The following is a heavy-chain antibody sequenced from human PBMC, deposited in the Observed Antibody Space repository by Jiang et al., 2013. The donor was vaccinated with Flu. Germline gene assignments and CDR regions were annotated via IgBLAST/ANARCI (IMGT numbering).Heavy chain of an antibody. CDR2: ISYDGSNK. CDR3: ARDREMATIIPYYYYYGMDV. V-gene: IGHV3-30-3*01. Sequence: GRSLRLSCAASGFTFSSYAMHWVRQAPGKGLEWVAVISYDGSNKYYADSVKGRFTISRDNSKNTLYLQMNSLRAEDTAVYYCARDREMATIIPYYYYYGMDVWGQGTTVTVSS. CDR1: GFTFSSYA. J-gene: IGHJ6*02. D-gene: IGHD5-24*01.